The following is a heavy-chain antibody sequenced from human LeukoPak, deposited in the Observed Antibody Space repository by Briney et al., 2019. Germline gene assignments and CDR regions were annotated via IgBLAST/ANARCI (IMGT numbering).Heavy chain of an antibody. CDR2: ISGSGGST. CDR1: GFTFSSYA. D-gene: IGHD3-3*01. CDR3: AKHVDFWSGYYYMDV. Sequence: GGSLRLSCAASGFTFSSYAMSWVRQAPGKGLEWVSAISGSGGSTYYADSVKGRFTISRDNSKNTLYLQMNSLRAEDTAVYYCAKHVDFWSGYYYMDVWAKGPRSPSP. V-gene: IGHV3-23*01. J-gene: IGHJ6*03.